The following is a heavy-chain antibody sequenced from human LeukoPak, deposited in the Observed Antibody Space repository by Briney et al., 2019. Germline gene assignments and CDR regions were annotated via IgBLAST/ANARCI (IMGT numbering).Heavy chain of an antibody. V-gene: IGHV4-34*01. CDR3: TRMIAGHDC. CDR2: INHSGYT. Sequence: SETLSLTCAVSGVSFGDYYWSWVRQTPGKGLEWIGEINHSGYTNDSPSLKSRVTLSIDTSRKQFSLNLRSVTVADTGIYYCTRMIAGHDCWGHGTLVSVSS. J-gene: IGHJ5*01. D-gene: IGHD2-21*01. CDR1: GVSFGDYY.